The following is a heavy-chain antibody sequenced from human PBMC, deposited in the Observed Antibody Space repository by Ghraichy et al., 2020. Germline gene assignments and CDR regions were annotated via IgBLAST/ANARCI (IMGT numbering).Heavy chain of an antibody. CDR1: GGSISSYY. CDR2: IYSSGST. J-gene: IGHJ4*02. Sequence: TLSLTCTVSGGSISSYYWSWIRQPPGKGLEWIGNIYSSGSTNYNPSLKSRVTISVDTSKNQFSLKLSSVTAADTAVYYCARGVGAFYWWGNFDYWGQGTLVTVSS. D-gene: IGHD2-8*02. V-gene: IGHV4-59*01. CDR3: ARGVGAFYWWGNFDY.